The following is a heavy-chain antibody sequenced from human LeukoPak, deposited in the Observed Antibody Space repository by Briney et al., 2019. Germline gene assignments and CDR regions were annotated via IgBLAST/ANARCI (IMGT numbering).Heavy chain of an antibody. CDR1: GFTFSSYG. J-gene: IGHJ4*02. CDR2: ISYDGSNK. Sequence: GGSLRLSCAASGFTFSSYGMHWVRQAPGKGLEWVAVISYDGSNKYYADSVKCRFTISRDNSKNTLYLQMNSLRAEDTAVYYCAKDGYYYGSGSYQDPYYFDYWGQGTLVTVSS. V-gene: IGHV3-30*18. CDR3: AKDGYYYGSGSYQDPYYFDY. D-gene: IGHD3-10*01.